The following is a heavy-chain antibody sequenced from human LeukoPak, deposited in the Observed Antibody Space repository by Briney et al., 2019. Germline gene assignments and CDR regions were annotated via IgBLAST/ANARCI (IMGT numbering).Heavy chain of an antibody. CDR1: GGSISNYC. V-gene: IGHV4-59*01. Sequence: SENLSLTCTVSGGSISNYCWRWIRQPPGKGRAWTAYIFYSGSTNYNPSLRSRVTISLDTSKKQFSLKLHSMTAADTAVYYCARVTSRVADRPNWFDPWGQGTLVTVSS. J-gene: IGHJ5*02. CDR2: IFYSGST. CDR3: ARVTSRVADRPNWFDP. D-gene: IGHD6-6*01.